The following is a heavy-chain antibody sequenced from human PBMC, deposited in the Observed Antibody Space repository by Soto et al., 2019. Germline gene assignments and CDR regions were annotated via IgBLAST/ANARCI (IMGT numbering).Heavy chain of an antibody. J-gene: IGHJ4*02. V-gene: IGHV4-30-4*01. CDR3: ARDGYYYDSSGYRKNPFDY. CDR2: IYYSGST. D-gene: IGHD3-22*01. Sequence: SETLSLTCTVSGGSISSGDYYWSWIRQPPGKGLEWIGYIYYSGSTYYNPSLKSRVTISVDTSKNQFSLKLSSVTAADTAVYYCARDGYYYDSSGYRKNPFDYWGQGTLVTVSS. CDR1: GGSISSGDYY.